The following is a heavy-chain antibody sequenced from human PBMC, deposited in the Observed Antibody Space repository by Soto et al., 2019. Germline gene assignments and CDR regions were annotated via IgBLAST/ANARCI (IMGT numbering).Heavy chain of an antibody. D-gene: IGHD1-7*01. V-gene: IGHV4-59*01. CDR2: ISYSGST. Sequence: QVQLQESGPGLVKPSETLSLTCTVSGGSISSYYWSWIRQPPGKGLEWIGYISYSGSTNYNPSLKSRVTISVDTSKNQFSLKLSSVTAADTAVYYCAREGLTGTIGLYYYYGMDVWGQGTTVTVSS. CDR3: AREGLTGTIGLYYYYGMDV. CDR1: GGSISSYY. J-gene: IGHJ6*02.